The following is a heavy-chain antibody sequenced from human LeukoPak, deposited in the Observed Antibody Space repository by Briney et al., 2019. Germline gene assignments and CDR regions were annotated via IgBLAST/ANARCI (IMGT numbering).Heavy chain of an antibody. CDR2: ISGNGGST. J-gene: IGHJ5*02. V-gene: IGHV3-23*01. Sequence: GGSLRLSCAASGFTFSSYAMSWVRQAPGKGLEWVSAISGNGGSTYYADSVKGRFTISRDNSKNSLYLQMNSLRADDTAVYYCARLRSKYWFDPWGQGTLVTVSS. D-gene: IGHD4-11*01. CDR1: GFTFSSYA. CDR3: ARLRSKYWFDP.